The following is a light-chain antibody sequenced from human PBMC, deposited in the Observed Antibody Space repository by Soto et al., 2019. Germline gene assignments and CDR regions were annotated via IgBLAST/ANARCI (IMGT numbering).Light chain of an antibody. CDR1: QSISSW. Sequence: DIQLTQSPSTQSASVGDRVTITCRASQSISSWLAWYQQKPGKAPKLLVYKASSLESGVPSRFSGSGSATEFTLTITTLQPDDFATYYCQQYEAYPLTFGGGTKVEI. CDR2: KAS. CDR3: QQYEAYPLT. J-gene: IGKJ4*01. V-gene: IGKV1-5*03.